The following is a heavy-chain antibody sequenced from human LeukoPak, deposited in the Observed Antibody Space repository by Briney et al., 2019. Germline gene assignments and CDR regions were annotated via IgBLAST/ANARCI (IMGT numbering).Heavy chain of an antibody. D-gene: IGHD3-10*01. CDR2: IYYSGST. CDR1: GDSISSGSYY. J-gene: IGHJ5*02. V-gene: IGHV4-61*01. Sequence: SETLSHTCSVSGDSISSGSYYWSWIRQPPGKGLEWIGYIYYSGSTNYKPSLKSRVTISVDTSKNQFSLKLSSVTAADTAVYYCARGGYYGSGNDFRFDPWGQGTLVTVSS. CDR3: ARGGYYGSGNDFRFDP.